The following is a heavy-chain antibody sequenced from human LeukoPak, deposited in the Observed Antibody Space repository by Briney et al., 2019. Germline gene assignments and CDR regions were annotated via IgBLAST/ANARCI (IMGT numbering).Heavy chain of an antibody. CDR3: ARGSRTQYYFDY. D-gene: IGHD3-10*01. V-gene: IGHV3-30-3*01. CDR2: ISYDGSNK. J-gene: IGHJ4*02. Sequence: GGSLRLSCAASGFTFSSYAMHWVRQAPGKGLEWVAVISYDGSNKNYADSVKGRFTISRDNSKNTLYLQMNSLRAEDTAVYYCARGSRTQYYFDYWGQGTLVTVSS. CDR1: GFTFSSYA.